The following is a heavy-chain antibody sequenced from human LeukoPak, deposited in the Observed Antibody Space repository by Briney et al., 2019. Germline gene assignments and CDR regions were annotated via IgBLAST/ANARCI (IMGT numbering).Heavy chain of an antibody. CDR1: GFTFSSYW. CDR2: IKQDGSEK. J-gene: IGHJ4*02. V-gene: IGHV3-7*03. D-gene: IGHD3-22*01. CDR3: TGDNFDSSVKFDY. Sequence: GGSLRLSCAASGFTFSSYWMSWVRQALGKGLEWVANIKQDGSEKYYVDSVKGRFTISRDNAKNSLYLQMNSLKTEDTAVYYCTGDNFDSSVKFDYWGQGTLVTVSS.